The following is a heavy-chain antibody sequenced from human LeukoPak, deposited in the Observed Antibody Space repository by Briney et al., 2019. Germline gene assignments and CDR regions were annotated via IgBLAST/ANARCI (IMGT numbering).Heavy chain of an antibody. CDR1: GGSFSGYY. D-gene: IGHD6-6*01. CDR2: INHSGST. J-gene: IGHJ4*02. V-gene: IGHV4-34*01. CDR3: ARHAKQLGSLY. Sequence: SETLSLTCAVYGGSFSGYYWSWIRQPPGKGLEWIGEINHSGSTYYNPSLKSRVTISVDTSKNQFSLKLSSVTAADTAVYYCARHAKQLGSLYWGQGTLVTVSS.